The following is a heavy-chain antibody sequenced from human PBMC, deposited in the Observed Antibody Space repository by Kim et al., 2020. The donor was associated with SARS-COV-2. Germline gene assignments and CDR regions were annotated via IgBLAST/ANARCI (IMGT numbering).Heavy chain of an antibody. CDR3: AGSWLRYFDWNAFDI. V-gene: IGHV4-31*03. CDR1: GGSISSGGYY. D-gene: IGHD3-9*01. Sequence: SETLSLTCTVSGGSISSGGYYWSWIRQHPGKGLEWIGYIYYSGSTYYNPSLKSRVTISVDTSKNQFSLKLSSVTAADTAVYYCAGSWLRYFDWNAFDIWGQGTMVTVSS. CDR2: IYYSGST. J-gene: IGHJ3*02.